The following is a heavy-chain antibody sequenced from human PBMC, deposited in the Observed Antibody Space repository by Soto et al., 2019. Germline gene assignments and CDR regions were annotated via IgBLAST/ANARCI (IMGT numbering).Heavy chain of an antibody. D-gene: IGHD6-13*01. CDR3: TFSWVDGNGHHWFDP. CDR1: GFTFSKAF. V-gene: IGHV3-15*04. CDR2: LGGNTESGTT. Sequence: DVLLVESGGGLVEPGGSLRLSCAASGFTFSKAFLSWVRQAPGKGLEWVGQLGGNTESGTTKYPAPVRGRFTISRDDSNRTVYRQINSERSEETAVCYCTFSWVDGNGHHWFDPWGEGTPVIVSS. J-gene: IGHJ5*02.